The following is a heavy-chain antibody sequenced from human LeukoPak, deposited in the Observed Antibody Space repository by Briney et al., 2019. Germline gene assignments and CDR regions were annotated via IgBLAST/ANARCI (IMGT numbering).Heavy chain of an antibody. J-gene: IGHJ4*02. CDR3: VNDGSGGYDHDY. V-gene: IGHV3-64D*09. D-gene: IGHD5-12*01. Sequence: GGSLRLSCSASGFTFSSYDMYWVRQAPGKGLEWVSAISINGGSTYYADSVKGRFTISRDNSKNTLYLQMSSLRVEDTAVYYCVNDGSGGYDHDYWGQGTLVTVSS. CDR2: ISINGGST. CDR1: GFTFSSYD.